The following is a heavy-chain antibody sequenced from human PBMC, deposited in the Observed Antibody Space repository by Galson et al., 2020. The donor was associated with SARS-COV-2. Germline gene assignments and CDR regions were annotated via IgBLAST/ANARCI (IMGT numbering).Heavy chain of an antibody. CDR3: ARDPAPGRMDV. Sequence: GGSLRLSCAASGFTFSDYYMSWVRQAPGKGLEWLAYIGRSGSPTYYADSVKGRFTLFRDNAQSSLYLQMNSLRAEDTAVYFCARDPAPGRMDVCGQGSTVTVSS. CDR1: GFTFSDYY. V-gene: IGHV3-11*01. J-gene: IGHJ6*01. CDR2: IGRSGSPT.